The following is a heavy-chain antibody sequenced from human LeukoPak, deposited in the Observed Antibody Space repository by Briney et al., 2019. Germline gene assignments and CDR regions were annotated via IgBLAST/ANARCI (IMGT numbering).Heavy chain of an antibody. J-gene: IGHJ6*02. Sequence: GGSLRLSCAASGFTFDDYAMHWVRQASGKGLEWVSGISWNSGSIGYADSVKGRFTISRDNAKNSLYLQMNSLRAEDTALYYCAKDLIAVAGRAMDVWGQGTTVTVSS. V-gene: IGHV3-9*01. CDR1: GFTFDDYA. CDR3: AKDLIAVAGRAMDV. D-gene: IGHD6-19*01. CDR2: ISWNSGSI.